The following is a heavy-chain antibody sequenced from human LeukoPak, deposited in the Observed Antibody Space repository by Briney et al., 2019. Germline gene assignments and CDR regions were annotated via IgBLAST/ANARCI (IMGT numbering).Heavy chain of an antibody. CDR2: RYYSGST. CDR1: GGSISSYY. CDR3: ARVRGDFETD. D-gene: IGHD3-16*01. J-gene: IGHJ1*01. V-gene: IGHV4-59*01. Sequence: TLSLTCSVSGGSISSYYWTWIRQPPGKGLEWIGYRYYSGSTTYNPSLKSRVTISVDTSKSQFSLKLISVTAADTPIYYYARVRGDFETDWGQGTLVTVYS.